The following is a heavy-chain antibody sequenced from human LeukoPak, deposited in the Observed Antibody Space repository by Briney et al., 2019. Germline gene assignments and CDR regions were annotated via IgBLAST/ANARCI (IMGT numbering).Heavy chain of an antibody. J-gene: IGHJ3*02. Sequence: PETLSLTCTVSGGSLGSSSYYWGWIRQPPGKGLEWIGSIYYSGSTYYNPSPKSRVTISVDTSKNQFSLKLSSVTAADTAVYYCARHRRFFNAFDIWGQGTMVTVSS. D-gene: IGHD2/OR15-2a*01. CDR1: GGSLGSSSYY. CDR2: IYYSGST. V-gene: IGHV4-39*01. CDR3: ARHRRFFNAFDI.